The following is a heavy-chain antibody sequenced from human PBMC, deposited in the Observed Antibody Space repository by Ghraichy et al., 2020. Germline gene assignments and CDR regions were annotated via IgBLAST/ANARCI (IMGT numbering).Heavy chain of an antibody. D-gene: IGHD1-26*01. CDR2: IYSGGST. CDR1: GFTVSSNY. J-gene: IGHJ3*02. V-gene: IGHV3-53*01. Sequence: LSLTCAASGFTVSSNYMSWVRQAPGKGLEWVSVIYSGGSTYYADSVKGRFTISRDNSKNTLYLQMNSLRAEDTAVYYCARGGGSYYRAFDIWGQGTMVTVSS. CDR3: ARGGGSYYRAFDI.